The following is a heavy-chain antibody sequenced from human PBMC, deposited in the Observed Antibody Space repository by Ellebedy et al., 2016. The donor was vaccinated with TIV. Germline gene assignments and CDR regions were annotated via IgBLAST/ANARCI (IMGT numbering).Heavy chain of an antibody. CDR2: ISSSSSYI. CDR3: ARDRRRFGDISAYCFDY. V-gene: IGHV3-21*06. J-gene: IGHJ4*02. Sequence: GGSLRLSCAASGLTFGTYPMTWVRRAPGKGLEWVSSISSSSSYIYSADSWKGRFTISRDNVKNSLYVQMSSRRADDTAVYYCARDRRRFGDISAYCFDYWGQGTLVTVSS. D-gene: IGHD3-10*01. CDR1: GLTFGTYP.